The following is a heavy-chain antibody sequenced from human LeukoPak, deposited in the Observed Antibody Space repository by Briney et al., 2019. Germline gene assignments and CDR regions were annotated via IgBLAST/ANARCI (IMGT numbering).Heavy chain of an antibody. CDR1: GLTISNNF. Sequence: GGSLRLSCAASGLTISNNFMGWVRQAPGKGLEWVSLIYSGGSTYSADSVKGRFTISRDNSENTLHLQMNSLRVEDTAVYYCARDTDYYGSGRHGYFDHWGQGTLVTVSS. V-gene: IGHV3-66*01. CDR3: ARDTDYYGSGRHGYFDH. J-gene: IGHJ1*01. CDR2: IYSGGST. D-gene: IGHD3-10*01.